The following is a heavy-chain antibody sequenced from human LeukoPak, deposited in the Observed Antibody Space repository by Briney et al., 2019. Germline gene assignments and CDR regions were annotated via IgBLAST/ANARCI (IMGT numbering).Heavy chain of an antibody. V-gene: IGHV3-53*01. CDR2: IHSGGST. J-gene: IGHJ4*02. CDR1: EFTFSTYA. Sequence: PGTSLRLSCAASEFTFSTYAMHWVRQAPGKGPEWVSVIHSGGSTYYADSVKGRFTIFTDNSKNTLYLHMNSLRAEDTAVYYCTRDRGYFDYWGQGALVTVSS. CDR3: TRDRGYFDY.